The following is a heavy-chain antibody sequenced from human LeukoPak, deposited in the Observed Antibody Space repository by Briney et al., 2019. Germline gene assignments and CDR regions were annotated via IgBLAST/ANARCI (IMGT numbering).Heavy chain of an antibody. J-gene: IGHJ3*02. CDR2: MNPNSGNT. D-gene: IGHD3-3*01. V-gene: IGHV1-8*01. Sequence: ASVKVSCKASGYTFTSYDINWVRQATGQGLEWMGWMNPNSGNTGYAQKFQGRVTMTRNTSISTAYMELSSLRSEDTAVYYCARSSFTISAFDIWGQGTMVTVSS. CDR3: ARSSFTISAFDI. CDR1: GYTFTSYD.